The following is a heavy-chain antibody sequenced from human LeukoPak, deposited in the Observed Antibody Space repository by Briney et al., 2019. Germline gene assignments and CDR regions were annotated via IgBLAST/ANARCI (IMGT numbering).Heavy chain of an antibody. D-gene: IGHD2-15*01. V-gene: IGHV3-23*01. CDR2: ISGSASST. CDR3: AREYEGYCSGGSCFRGTYNWFDP. J-gene: IGHJ5*02. CDR1: GFTFSNYA. Sequence: GGSLRLSCAASGFTFSNYAMSWVRQAPGKGLEWVSAISGSASSTYHADSVKGRFTISRDNSKNTLYLQMNSLRVEDTAVYYCAREYEGYCSGGSCFRGTYNWFDPWGQGTLVTVSS.